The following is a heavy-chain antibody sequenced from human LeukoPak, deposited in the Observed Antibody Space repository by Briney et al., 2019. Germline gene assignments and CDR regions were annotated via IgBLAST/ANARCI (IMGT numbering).Heavy chain of an antibody. J-gene: IGHJ4*02. CDR2: ISSSSTYI. CDR1: GFTFRTYS. CDR3: ARWDRFHGV. Sequence: GGSLRFSCAASGFTFRTYSMNWVRQAPGQGLEWVSSISSSSTYIYYADSVKGRFTISRDNSKNSLYLQMNNLRAEDTAVYYCARWDRFHGVWGQGTLVTVSS. V-gene: IGHV3-21*01. D-gene: IGHD1-14*01.